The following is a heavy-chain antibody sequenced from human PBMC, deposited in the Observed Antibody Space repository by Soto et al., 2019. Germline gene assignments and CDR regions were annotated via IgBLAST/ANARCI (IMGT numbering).Heavy chain of an antibody. V-gene: IGHV3-9*01. D-gene: IGHD6-19*01. CDR3: AKDGGQGLVLYYIDY. CDR2: ISWNSGSI. J-gene: IGHJ4*02. Sequence: EVQLVESGGGLVQPGRSLRLSCAASGFTFDDYAMHWVRQAAGKGLEWVSGISWNSGSIGYADSVKGRFTISRDNAKNSLCLQMNSLRAEDTALYYCAKDGGQGLVLYYIDYWGQGTLVTVSS. CDR1: GFTFDDYA.